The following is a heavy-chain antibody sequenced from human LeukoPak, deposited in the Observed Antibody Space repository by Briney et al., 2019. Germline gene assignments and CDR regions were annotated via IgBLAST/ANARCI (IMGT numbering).Heavy chain of an antibody. CDR3: ARAMIVVVIPFDY. Sequence: PGGSLRLSCAASGFTFGSYGMHWVRQAPGKGLEWVAFIRYDGSNKYYADSVKGRFTISRDNSKNTLYLQMNSLRAEDTAVYYCARAMIVVVIPFDYWGQGTLVTVSS. D-gene: IGHD3-22*01. V-gene: IGHV3-30*02. J-gene: IGHJ4*02. CDR2: IRYDGSNK. CDR1: GFTFGSYG.